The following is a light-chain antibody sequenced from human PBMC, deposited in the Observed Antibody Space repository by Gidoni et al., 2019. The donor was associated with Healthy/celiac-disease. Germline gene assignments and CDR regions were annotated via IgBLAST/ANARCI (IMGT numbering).Light chain of an antibody. CDR1: QAVSNSY. J-gene: IGKJ1*01. V-gene: IGKV3-20*01. CDR2: GAS. Sequence: ESVLTQSPGTLSLSPGERATLSCRASQAVSNSYLAWYVQKPGQAPILLIYGASNRATGTPDRFRGSGSGTDFTLTISRLEPEDFATYYCQQYGSSSGAFGQGTKVEIK. CDR3: QQYGSSSGA.